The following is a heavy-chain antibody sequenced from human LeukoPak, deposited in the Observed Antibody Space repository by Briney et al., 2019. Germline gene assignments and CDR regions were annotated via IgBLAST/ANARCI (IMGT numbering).Heavy chain of an antibody. V-gene: IGHV4-34*01. CDR2: INHSGST. CDR3: ARGRITIFGVVIIANSWFDP. D-gene: IGHD3-3*01. CDR1: GGSFSGYY. J-gene: IGHJ5*02. Sequence: SETLSLTCAVYGGSFSGYYWSWIRQPPGKGLEWIGEINHSGSTNYNPSLKSRVTISVDTSKNQFSLKLSSVTAADTAVYYCARGRITIFGVVIIANSWFDPWGQGTLVTVS.